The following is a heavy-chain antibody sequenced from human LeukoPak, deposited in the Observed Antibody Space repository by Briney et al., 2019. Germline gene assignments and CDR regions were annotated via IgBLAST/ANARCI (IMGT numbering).Heavy chain of an antibody. CDR3: ARRPGPGGWYYFDY. D-gene: IGHD6-19*01. V-gene: IGHV5-51*01. CDR2: IYPGDSDT. CDR1: GYGFTSYW. J-gene: IGHJ4*02. Sequence: GVGLQSSSQGSGYGFTSYWISWVRPVTGKGRGWMGIIYPGDSDTRYSASFQGQVTISADKSISTAYLQWSSLKASDTAMYYCARRPGPGGWYYFDYWGQGTLVTVSS.